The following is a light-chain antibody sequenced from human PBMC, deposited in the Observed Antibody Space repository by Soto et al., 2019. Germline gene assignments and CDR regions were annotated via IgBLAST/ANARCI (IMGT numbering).Light chain of an antibody. V-gene: IGKV3-15*01. CDR2: GAS. CDR3: QQYNNWPQT. CDR1: QSVSSK. Sequence: EIVMTQSPVTLSVSPGERATLSCSASQSVSSKLAWYQQKPGQAPRLLIYGASTRATGIPARFSGSGSGTEFTLRIRSLQSEDFAVYYCQQYNNWPQTFGQGTKLEIK. J-gene: IGKJ2*01.